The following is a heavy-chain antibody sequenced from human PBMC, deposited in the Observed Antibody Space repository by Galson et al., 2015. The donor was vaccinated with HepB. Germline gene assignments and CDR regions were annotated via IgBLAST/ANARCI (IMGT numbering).Heavy chain of an antibody. Sequence: SLRLSCAASGFTVSSNYMSWVRQAPGKGLEWVSVTYSGGSTYYADSVKGRLTISRHNSKNTLYLQMNRLRAEDTAVYYCARGGLYYFSSGCYGQTWGQGTLVTVSS. D-gene: IGHD3-10*01. J-gene: IGHJ5*02. V-gene: IGHV3-53*04. CDR2: TYSGGST. CDR3: ARGGLYYFSSGCYGQT. CDR1: GFTVSSNY.